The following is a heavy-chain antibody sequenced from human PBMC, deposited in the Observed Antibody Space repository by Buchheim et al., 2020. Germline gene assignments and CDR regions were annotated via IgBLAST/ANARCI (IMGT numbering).Heavy chain of an antibody. V-gene: IGHV4-59*01. J-gene: IGHJ4*02. Sequence: QVQLQESGPGLMKPSETLSLTCTVSGGSISSYYWSWIRQPPGKGLEWIGYIYYSGSTNYNPSLKSRVTISVDTSKNQFSLKLSSVTAADTAVYYCARVRIMITFGGVIAPGHFDYWGQGTL. CDR3: ARVRIMITFGGVIAPGHFDY. CDR2: IYYSGST. D-gene: IGHD3-16*02. CDR1: GGSISSYY.